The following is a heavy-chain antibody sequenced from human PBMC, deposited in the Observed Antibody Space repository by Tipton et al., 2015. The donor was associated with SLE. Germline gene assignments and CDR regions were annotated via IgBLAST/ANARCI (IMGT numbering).Heavy chain of an antibody. CDR3: ARVHWKGDAFDI. CDR1: GGAINKNY. J-gene: IGHJ3*02. V-gene: IGHV4-59*01. CDR2: VYYSGYT. Sequence: LRLSCTISGGAINKNYWSWIRKSPGKGLEWIGYVYYSGYTNYNPSLKSRVTISVDTSNDQFSLNLTSVTAADTAVYYCARVHWKGDAFDIWGQGTMVTVSS. D-gene: IGHD1-1*01.